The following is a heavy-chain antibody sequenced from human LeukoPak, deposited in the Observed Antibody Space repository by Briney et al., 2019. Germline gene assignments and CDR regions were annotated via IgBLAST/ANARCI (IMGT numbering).Heavy chain of an antibody. J-gene: IGHJ4*02. V-gene: IGHV4-4*07. CDR2: IYTSGST. CDR3: ARDGAYCGGDSYSDY. CDR1: GGSISSYY. D-gene: IGHD2-21*02. Sequence: TSETLSLTCTVSGGSISSYYWSWIRQPAGKGLDWIGRIYTSGSTNYNPSLKSRVTISVGKSKNQFSLKLSSVIAADTAVYYCARDGAYCGGDSYSDYWGRGTLVTVSS.